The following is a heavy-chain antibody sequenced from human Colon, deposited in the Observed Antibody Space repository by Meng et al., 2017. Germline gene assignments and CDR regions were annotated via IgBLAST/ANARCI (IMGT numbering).Heavy chain of an antibody. D-gene: IGHD2-21*01. J-gene: IGHJ5*02. CDR3: ARVNSDCGGVMCYKGWFDP. V-gene: IGHV4-30-4*01. CDR2: IHFSGST. CDR1: GGSISGGDYY. Sequence: QVQLQESGPGLVKPSQTLSLTCTGFGGSISGGDYYWSWIRQPPGKGLEWIGYIHFSGSTYYNPSLNSRITISVDMSRNQFSLRLTSVTSAGMAVYYCARVNSDCGGVMCYKGWFDPWGQGTLVTVSS.